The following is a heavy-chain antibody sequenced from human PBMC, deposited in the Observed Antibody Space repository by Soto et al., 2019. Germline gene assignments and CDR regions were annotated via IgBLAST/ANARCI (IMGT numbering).Heavy chain of an antibody. CDR1: GGSISSSSYY. V-gene: IGHV4-39*01. CDR2: IYYSGST. CDR3: ARHRNIYAYCDWFEP. D-gene: IGHD5-18*01. J-gene: IGHJ5*02. Sequence: ALNCTVTGGSISSSSYYWGWIRQPPGKGLEWIGSIYYSGSTYYNPSLKSRVTISVDTSKNQFSLKLSSVTAADTAVYYCARHRNIYAYCDWFEPLGQGTLVTVSS.